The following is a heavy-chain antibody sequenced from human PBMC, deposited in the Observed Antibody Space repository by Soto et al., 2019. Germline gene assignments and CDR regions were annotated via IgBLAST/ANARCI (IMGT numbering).Heavy chain of an antibody. J-gene: IGHJ4*02. Sequence: GGSLRLSCAASGFTFSTYAMSWVRQAPGKGLEWVSAISGTVGSTYYADSVKGRFTISRDNSKNTLYLQMNSLRAEDTAVYYCAKNWDTTSSSSSHWGQGTLVTVSS. CDR2: ISGTVGST. CDR1: GFTFSTYA. CDR3: AKNWDTTSSSSSH. D-gene: IGHD6-6*01. V-gene: IGHV3-23*01.